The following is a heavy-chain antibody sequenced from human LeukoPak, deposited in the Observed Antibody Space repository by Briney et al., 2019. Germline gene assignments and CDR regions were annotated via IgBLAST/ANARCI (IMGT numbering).Heavy chain of an antibody. V-gene: IGHV4-59*01. Sequence: SKTLSLTCTVSGGSISSYYWSWIRQPPGKGLEWIGYIYYSGSTNYNPSLKSRVTISVDTSKNQFSLKLSSVTAADTAVYYCARGGRYSSGWYGMNYWGQGTLVTVSS. CDR2: IYYSGST. J-gene: IGHJ4*02. CDR3: ARGGRYSSGWYGMNY. D-gene: IGHD6-19*01. CDR1: GGSISSYY.